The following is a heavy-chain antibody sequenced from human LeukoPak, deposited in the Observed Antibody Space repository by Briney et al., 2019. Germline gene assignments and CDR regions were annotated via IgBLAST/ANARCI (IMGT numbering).Heavy chain of an antibody. CDR2: IRYDGSNK. J-gene: IGHJ4*02. Sequence: TGGSLRLSCAASGFTFSSYGMHWVRQAPGKGLEWVAFIRYDGSNKYYADSVKGRFTISRDNSKNTLYLQMNSLRVEDTAVYYCARGLNGNYDYWGQGTLVTVSS. CDR3: ARGLNGNYDY. V-gene: IGHV3-30*02. D-gene: IGHD1-7*01. CDR1: GFTFSSYG.